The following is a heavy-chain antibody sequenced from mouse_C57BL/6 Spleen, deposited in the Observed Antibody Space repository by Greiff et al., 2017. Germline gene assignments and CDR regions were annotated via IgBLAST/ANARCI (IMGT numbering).Heavy chain of an antibody. CDR1: GYTFTSYW. J-gene: IGHJ2*01. CDR3: DRHSSTLVSTDFDY. V-gene: IGHV1-64*01. Sequence: QVQLQQPGAELVKPGASVKLSCKASGYTFTSYWMHWVKQRPGQGLEWIGMIHPKSGSTNYNEKFKSKATLTVDKSSSTAYMQLSSLTSEDSAVYFCDRHSSTLVSTDFDYWGQGTTLTVSS. D-gene: IGHD1-1*01. CDR2: IHPKSGST.